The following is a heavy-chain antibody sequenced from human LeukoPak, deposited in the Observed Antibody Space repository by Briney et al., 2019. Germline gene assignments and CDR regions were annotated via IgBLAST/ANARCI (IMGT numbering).Heavy chain of an antibody. CDR3: AKDLDSSGYYSSFDY. CDR2: INWNGGST. Sequence: GGSLRLSCAASGFTFDDYGMSWVRQAPGKGLEWVSGINWNGGSTGYADSVKGRFTISRDNAKNSLYLQMNSLRAEDTALYYCAKDLDSSGYYSSFDYWGQGTLVTVSS. CDR1: GFTFDDYG. J-gene: IGHJ4*02. D-gene: IGHD3-22*01. V-gene: IGHV3-20*04.